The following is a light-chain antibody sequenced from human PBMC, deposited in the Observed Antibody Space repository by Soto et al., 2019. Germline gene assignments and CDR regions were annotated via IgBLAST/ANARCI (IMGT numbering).Light chain of an antibody. CDR1: SSNIGSNT. V-gene: IGLV1-44*01. CDR3: AAWDDSLNGL. CDR2: SSN. Sequence: QPVLTQPPSASGTPGQRVIISCSGSSSNIGSNTVSWYQQLPGTSPKLLIYSSNQRPSGVPDRFSGSKSGTSASLAISGLQSEDEADYYCAAWDDSLNGLFGGGTKLTVL. J-gene: IGLJ2*01.